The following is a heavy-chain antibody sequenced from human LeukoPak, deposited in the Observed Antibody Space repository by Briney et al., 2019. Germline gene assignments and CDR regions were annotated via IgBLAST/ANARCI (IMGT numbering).Heavy chain of an antibody. CDR1: GGSFSGYY. V-gene: IGHV4-34*01. CDR3: ARNDGRPYYFDY. CDR2: INHSGST. Sequence: QPSETLSLTCAVYGGSFSGYYWSWIRQPPGKGLEWIGEINHSGSTNYNPSLKSRVTISVDTSKNQFSLKLSSVTAADTAVYYCARNDGRPYYFDYWGQGTLVTVSS. D-gene: IGHD2-8*01. J-gene: IGHJ4*02.